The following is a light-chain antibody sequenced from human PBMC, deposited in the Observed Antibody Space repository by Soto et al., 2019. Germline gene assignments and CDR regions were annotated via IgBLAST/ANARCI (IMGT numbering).Light chain of an antibody. Sequence: DIELTQSPSSLSASVGDRVTIACRSSQNINIYLNWYQQKPGNAPKLLIFESSSLQSGVPSRFSGSGSRRDFTLTINSLQREDFATYFCQQTSTAPFTFGPGTKVDIK. V-gene: IGKV1-39*01. CDR2: ESS. CDR1: QNINIY. CDR3: QQTSTAPFT. J-gene: IGKJ3*01.